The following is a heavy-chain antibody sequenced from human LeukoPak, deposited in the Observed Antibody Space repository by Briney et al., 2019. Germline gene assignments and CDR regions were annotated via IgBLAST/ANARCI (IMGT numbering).Heavy chain of an antibody. D-gene: IGHD1-1*01. CDR1: GFTFSSYG. J-gene: IGHJ5*02. V-gene: IGHV3-30*02. Sequence: GGSLRLSCAASGFTFSSYGMHWVRQAPGKGLEWVAFIRYDGSNKYYADSVKGRFTISRDNSKNTLYLQMNSLRAEDTAVYYCARGGQLELSFLWWFDPWGQGTLVTVSS. CDR3: ARGGQLELSFLWWFDP. CDR2: IRYDGSNK.